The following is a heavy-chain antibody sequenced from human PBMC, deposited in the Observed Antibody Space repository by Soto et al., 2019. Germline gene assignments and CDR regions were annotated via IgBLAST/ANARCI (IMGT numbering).Heavy chain of an antibody. V-gene: IGHV4-4*07. D-gene: IGHD3-22*01. Sequence: PSETLSLTCTVSGGSISGYYWSWIRQPAGKGLEWIGRVYSSGSTHYGPSLKSRVTMSVDTSKKQLSLKLRSVTAADTAVHYCAREGGYFDSSGSGVYHYYGVDVWGRGTTVTVSS. CDR3: AREGGYFDSSGSGVYHYYGVDV. J-gene: IGHJ6*02. CDR2: VYSSGST. CDR1: GGSISGYY.